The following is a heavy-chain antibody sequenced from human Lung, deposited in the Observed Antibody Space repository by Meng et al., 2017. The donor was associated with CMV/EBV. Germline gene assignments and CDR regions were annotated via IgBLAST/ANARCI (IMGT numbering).Heavy chain of an antibody. CDR1: GYTFTSYY. CDR2: INPSGGST. V-gene: IGHV1-46*01. D-gene: IGHD3-3*01. CDR3: ARVGNERITIFGVVTKGAFDI. J-gene: IGHJ3*02. Sequence: SVXVSXXASGYTFTSYYMHWVRQAPGQGLEWMGIINPSGGSTSYAQKFQGRVTMTRDTSTSTVYMELRSLRSEDTAVYYCARVGNERITIFGVVTKGAFDIWGQGTXVTVSS.